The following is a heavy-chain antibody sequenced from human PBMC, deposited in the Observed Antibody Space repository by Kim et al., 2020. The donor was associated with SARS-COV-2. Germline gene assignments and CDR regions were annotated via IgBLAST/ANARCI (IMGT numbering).Heavy chain of an antibody. J-gene: IGHJ4*02. V-gene: IGHV4-59*09. D-gene: IGHD5-12*01. Sequence: NYIPSLKSRVTISGDTSKTQFSLKLTSVTAADTAVYYCAGGVSSSYKHFDYWGQGTLVTVSS. CDR3: AGGVSSSYKHFDY.